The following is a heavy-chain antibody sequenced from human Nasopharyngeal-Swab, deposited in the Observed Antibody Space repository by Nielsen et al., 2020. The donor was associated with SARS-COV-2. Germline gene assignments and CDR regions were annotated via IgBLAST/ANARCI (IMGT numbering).Heavy chain of an antibody. V-gene: IGHV1-8*01. Sequence: ASVKVSCEASGYTFTSYDINWVRQATGQGLEWMGWMNPNSGNTGYAQKLQGRVTMTTDTSTSTAYMELRSLRSDDTAVYYCARDREASGGKDPWGQGTLVTVSS. D-gene: IGHD5-24*01. J-gene: IGHJ5*02. CDR3: ARDREASGGKDP. CDR1: GYTFTSYD. CDR2: MNPNSGNT.